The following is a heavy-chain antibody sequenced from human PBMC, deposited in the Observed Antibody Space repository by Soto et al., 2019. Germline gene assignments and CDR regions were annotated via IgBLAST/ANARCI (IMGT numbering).Heavy chain of an antibody. CDR1: GGSISSSSYY. J-gene: IGHJ6*03. D-gene: IGHD6-6*01. Sequence: QLQLQESGPGLVKPSETLSLTCTVSGGSISSSSYYWGWIRQPPGKGLEWIGSIYYSGSTYYNPCLKSRVTIYVDTSKHQFSMKLGSVTAADTAVYYCARPEMGIAARGYYYYMDVWGKGTTVTVSS. CDR2: IYYSGST. V-gene: IGHV4-39*01. CDR3: ARPEMGIAARGYYYYMDV.